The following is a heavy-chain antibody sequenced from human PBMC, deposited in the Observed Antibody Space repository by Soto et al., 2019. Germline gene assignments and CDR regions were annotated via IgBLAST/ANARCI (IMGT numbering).Heavy chain of an antibody. V-gene: IGHV4-34*01. CDR1: GGSFSGYY. D-gene: IGHD1-26*01. Sequence: QVQLQQWGAGLLKPSETLSLTCAVYGGSFSGYYWSWIRQPPGKGLEWIGEINHSGSTNYNPSLKSRVTISVXXSXNXYSLKLSSVTAADTAVYYCARDEGIVANYYYYGMDVWGQGTTVTVSS. J-gene: IGHJ6*02. CDR2: INHSGST. CDR3: ARDEGIVANYYYYGMDV.